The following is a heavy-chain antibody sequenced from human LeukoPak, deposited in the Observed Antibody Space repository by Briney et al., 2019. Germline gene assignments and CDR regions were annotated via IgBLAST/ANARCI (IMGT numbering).Heavy chain of an antibody. CDR3: ARGMDIVATDY. CDR1: GGSISSYY. Sequence: SETLSLTCTVSGGSISSYYCSWIRRPPGKGLEWIGYIYYSESTNYNPSLKSRVTISVDTSKNQFSLKLSSVTAADTAVYYCARGMDIVATDYWGQGTLVTVSS. CDR2: IYYSEST. V-gene: IGHV4-59*01. J-gene: IGHJ4*02. D-gene: IGHD5-12*01.